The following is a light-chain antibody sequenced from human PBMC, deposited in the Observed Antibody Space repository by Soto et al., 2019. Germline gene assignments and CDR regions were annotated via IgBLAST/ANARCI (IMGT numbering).Light chain of an antibody. Sequence: EIVLTQSPGTLSLSPGERATFSCRASQTVSSSYLAWYQQKRGQAPRRLIYGASIRATGIPDRFSVSGSGTDFALTISRLEPEDFALYYCQQYHSSPLTFGQGTKVEIK. CDR1: QTVSSSY. CDR2: GAS. CDR3: QQYHSSPLT. J-gene: IGKJ1*01. V-gene: IGKV3-20*01.